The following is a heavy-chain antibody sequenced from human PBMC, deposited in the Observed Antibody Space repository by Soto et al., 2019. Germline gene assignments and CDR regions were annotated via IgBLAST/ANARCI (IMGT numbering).Heavy chain of an antibody. CDR3: ARDLVGEQLEFNY. J-gene: IGHJ4*02. D-gene: IGHD6-6*01. CDR1: GFTFSDYY. CDR2: ISSSSSYT. Sequence: VGSLRLSCAASGFTFSDYYMSWIRQAPGKGLEWVSYISSSSSYTNYADSVKGRFTISRDNAKNSLYLQMNSLRAEDTAVYYCARDLVGEQLEFNYWGQGTLVTVSS. V-gene: IGHV3-11*06.